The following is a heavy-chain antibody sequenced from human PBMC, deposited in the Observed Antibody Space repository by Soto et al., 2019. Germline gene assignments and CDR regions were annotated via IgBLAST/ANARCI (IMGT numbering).Heavy chain of an antibody. Sequence: GESLKISCQGFGYSFTSFWIGWVRQMPGKNLEWMGIINPVDSDTRYSPSFQGQVTNSVDKSISSAFLLWRSLKASDTAMYYCAREQEGYAWRRFDYWGQGTLVTVSS. CDR3: AREQEGYAWRRFDY. CDR2: INPVDSDT. CDR1: GYSFTSFW. J-gene: IGHJ4*02. V-gene: IGHV5-51*01. D-gene: IGHD2-8*01.